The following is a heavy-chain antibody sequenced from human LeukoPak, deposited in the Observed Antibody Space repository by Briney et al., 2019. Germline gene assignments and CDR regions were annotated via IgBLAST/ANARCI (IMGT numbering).Heavy chain of an antibody. V-gene: IGHV3-11*04. D-gene: IGHD6-6*01. J-gene: IGHJ4*02. CDR3: ARVGRYSSSSGDY. CDR1: GFTFSDYY. CDR2: ISSNGSSI. Sequence: GGSLRLSCAASGFTFSDYYMSWIRQAPGKGLEWVSYISSNGSSIYSADSVKGRFTISRDNAKNSLYLQMNSLRAEDTAVYYCARVGRYSSSSGDYWGQGTLVTVSS.